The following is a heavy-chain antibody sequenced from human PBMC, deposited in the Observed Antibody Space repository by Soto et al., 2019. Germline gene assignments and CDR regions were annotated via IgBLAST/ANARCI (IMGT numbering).Heavy chain of an antibody. CDR3: ARDFGLGYGSGAYYYGMDV. D-gene: IGHD3-10*01. CDR1: GGSISSGGYY. Sequence: LSLTCTVSGGSISSGGYYWSWIRQHPGKGLEWIGYIYYSGSTYYNPSLKSRVTISVDTSKNQFSLKLSSVTAADTAVYYCARDFGLGYGSGAYYYGMDVWGQGTTVTVSS. V-gene: IGHV4-31*03. J-gene: IGHJ6*02. CDR2: IYYSGST.